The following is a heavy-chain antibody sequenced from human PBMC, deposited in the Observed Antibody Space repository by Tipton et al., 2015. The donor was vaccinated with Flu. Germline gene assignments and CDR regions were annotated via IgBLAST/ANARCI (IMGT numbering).Heavy chain of an antibody. Sequence: SLRLSCATSGFTFDDYAMQWVRQAPGKGLEWVSLISGDGGSTYYADSVKGRFTISRDNSKNTLHVEMNSLRPEDTAVYYCAKDLGFGLVDAPYISGMDVWGQGTTVTVSS. CDR2: ISGDGGST. D-gene: IGHD3-10*01. CDR3: AKDLGFGLVDAPYISGMDV. CDR1: GFTFDDYA. J-gene: IGHJ6*02. V-gene: IGHV3-43*02.